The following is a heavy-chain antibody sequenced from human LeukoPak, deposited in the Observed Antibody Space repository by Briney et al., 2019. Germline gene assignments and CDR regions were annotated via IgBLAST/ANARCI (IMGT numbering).Heavy chain of an antibody. V-gene: IGHV1-24*01. J-gene: IGHJ4*02. D-gene: IGHD5-24*01. Sequence: ASVKVSCKVSGYTLTELSMHWVRQAPGKGLERMGGFDPEDGETIYAQKFQGRVTMTEDTSTDTAYMELSSLRSEDTAVYYCATAAGRRWLQFVSFDYWGQGTLVTVSS. CDR2: FDPEDGET. CDR3: ATAAGRRWLQFVSFDY. CDR1: GYTLTELS.